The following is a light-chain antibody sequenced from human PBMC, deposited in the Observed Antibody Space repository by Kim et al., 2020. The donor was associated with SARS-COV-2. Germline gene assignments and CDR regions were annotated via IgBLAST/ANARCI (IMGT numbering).Light chain of an antibody. CDR3: CSYAGAYTWV. Sequence: GQSVTISCTATSSDIDDYKYVSWYQQKPDKAPKVVIYDVTKRPFGVPGRFSGCKSGSTASLTISGLQAEDEADYYCCSYAGAYTWVFGGGTKLTVL. J-gene: IGLJ3*02. CDR1: SSDIDDYKY. CDR2: DVT. V-gene: IGLV2-11*01.